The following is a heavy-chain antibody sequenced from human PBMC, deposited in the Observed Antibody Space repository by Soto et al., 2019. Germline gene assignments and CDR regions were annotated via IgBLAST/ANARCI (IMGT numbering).Heavy chain of an antibody. CDR1: GYTFTSYA. V-gene: IGHV1-3*05. CDR2: INAGNGNT. CDR3: ARAYDFGGGMDV. D-gene: IGHD3-16*01. Sequence: QVQLVQSGAEEKKPGASVKVSCKASGYTFTSYAMHWVRQAPGQRLEWMGWINAGNGNTKYSQKFQGRVTITRDTSASTAYMELSRLRSEDTAVYYCARAYDFGGGMDVWGQGTTVTVSS. J-gene: IGHJ6*02.